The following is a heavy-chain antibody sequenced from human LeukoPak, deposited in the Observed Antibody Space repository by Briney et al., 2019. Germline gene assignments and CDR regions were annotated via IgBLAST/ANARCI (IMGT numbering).Heavy chain of an antibody. V-gene: IGHV4-39*07. D-gene: IGHD6-13*01. CDR1: GGSISSSSYY. CDR3: AREGDSSSSH. Sequence: SETLSLTCTVSGGSISSSSYYWGWIRQPPGKGLEWIGSIYYSGSTYYNPSLKSRVTISVDTSKSQFSLKLSSVTAADTAVYYRAREGDSSSSHWGQGTLVTVSS. J-gene: IGHJ4*02. CDR2: IYYSGST.